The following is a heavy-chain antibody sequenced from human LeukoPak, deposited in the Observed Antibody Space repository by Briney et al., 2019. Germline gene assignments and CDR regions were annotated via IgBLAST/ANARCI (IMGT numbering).Heavy chain of an antibody. Sequence: SETLSLTCTVSGGSISNYYWSWIRQPPGKGLEWIGFISYSGNTNYNPSLKSRVTTSIDTSKSQFSLKLSSVTAADTAVYYCASPGIIRAGTDRGFDYWGQGTLVTVSS. J-gene: IGHJ4*02. CDR3: ASPGIIRAGTDRGFDY. CDR1: GGSISNYY. V-gene: IGHV4-59*01. CDR2: ISYSGNT. D-gene: IGHD6-13*01.